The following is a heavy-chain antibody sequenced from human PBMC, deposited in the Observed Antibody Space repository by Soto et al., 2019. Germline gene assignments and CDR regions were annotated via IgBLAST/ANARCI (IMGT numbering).Heavy chain of an antibody. CDR1: GFTFSSYA. J-gene: IGHJ4*02. D-gene: IGHD6-19*01. CDR2: ISYDGSNK. CDR3: ARDRQTGYSSGWPID. Sequence: GGSLRLSCAASGFTFSSYAMHWVRQAPGKGLEWLAVISYDGSNKYYADSVKGRFTISRDNSKNTLYLQMNSLRAEDTVVYYCARDRQTGYSSGWPIDWGQGTQVTVSS. V-gene: IGHV3-30-3*01.